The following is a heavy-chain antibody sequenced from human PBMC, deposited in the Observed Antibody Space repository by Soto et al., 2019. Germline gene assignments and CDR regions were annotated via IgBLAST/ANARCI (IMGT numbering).Heavy chain of an antibody. Sequence: PGGSLRLSCAASGFTFSSYGMHWVRQAPGKGLEWVAVIWYDGSNKYYADSVKGRFTISRDNSKNTLYLQMNSLRAEDTAVYYCARDSDYGDYGDAFDIWGQGPMGTVSS. CDR2: IWYDGSNK. CDR3: ARDSDYGDYGDAFDI. CDR1: GFTFSSYG. J-gene: IGHJ3*02. D-gene: IGHD4-17*01. V-gene: IGHV3-33*01.